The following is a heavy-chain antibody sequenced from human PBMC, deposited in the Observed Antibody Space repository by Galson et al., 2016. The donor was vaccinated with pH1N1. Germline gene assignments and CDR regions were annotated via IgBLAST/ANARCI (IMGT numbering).Heavy chain of an antibody. CDR2: TYYRSKWYN. D-gene: IGHD3-22*01. Sequence: CAISGDSVSSNSAAWNCIRQSPSRGLEWLGRTYYRSKWYNDYAVSVKSRITINPDTSKNQFSLQLNSVTPEDTAVYYCARGGFYYDSSGPSYGMDVWGQGTTVTVSS. J-gene: IGHJ6*02. CDR3: ARGGFYYDSSGPSYGMDV. V-gene: IGHV6-1*01. CDR1: GDSVSSNSAA.